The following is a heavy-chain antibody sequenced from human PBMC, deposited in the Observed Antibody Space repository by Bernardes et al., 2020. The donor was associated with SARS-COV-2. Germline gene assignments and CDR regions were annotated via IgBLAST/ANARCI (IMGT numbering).Heavy chain of an antibody. CDR1: GFSLSTTGVG. D-gene: IGHD3-22*01. J-gene: IGHJ3*02. CDR2: IYWHDDK. Sequence: SGPTLVKPTQTLTLTCTLSGFSLSTTGVGVGWIRQPPGKALEWLSLIYWHDDKRYSPSLKSRLTITKDTAKNQVVLTMTNMDPVDTATYYCTPPSRYYSDESGYYSPDAVDTWGQGTLVTVYS. V-gene: IGHV2-5*01. CDR3: TPPSRYYSDESGYYSPDAVDT.